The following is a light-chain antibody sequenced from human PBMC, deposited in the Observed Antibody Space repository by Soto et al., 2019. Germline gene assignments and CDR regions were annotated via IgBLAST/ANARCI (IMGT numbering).Light chain of an antibody. J-gene: IGLJ1*01. V-gene: IGLV2-14*01. CDR3: SSYTSSIIDYV. CDR1: SSDVGGYNY. CDR2: EVS. Sequence: QSALTQPASVSGSPGQSITISCTGTSSDVGGYNYVSWYQQHPGKAHKLMIYEVSNRPSGVSNRFSGSKSGNTASLTISGLQAEDEADYYCSSYTSSIIDYVFGTGTKLTVL.